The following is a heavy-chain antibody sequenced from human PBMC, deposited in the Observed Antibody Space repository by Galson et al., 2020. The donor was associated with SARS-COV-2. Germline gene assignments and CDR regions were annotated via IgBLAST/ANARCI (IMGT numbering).Heavy chain of an antibody. J-gene: IGHJ4*02. V-gene: IGHV3-30*04. D-gene: IGHD6-6*01. CDR3: AREGTDYNSSYVDN. CDR1: GLTFSNFA. Sequence: GQSLKISCAASGLTFSNFAMHWVRLPEGQGLAWLAIISHAATKKYNTDSMKGRFTISRDNSKNTLYLQMNNLSDEDTAVYFCAREGTDYNSSYVDNWGQGTPVTVSS. CDR2: ISHAATKK.